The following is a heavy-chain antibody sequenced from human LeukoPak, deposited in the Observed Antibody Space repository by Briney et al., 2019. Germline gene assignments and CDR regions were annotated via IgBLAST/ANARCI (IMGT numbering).Heavy chain of an antibody. Sequence: PGGSLRLSCAASGFTFSSYAMHWVRQAPGKGLEYVSAISSNGGSTYYANSVKGRFTISRDNSKNTLYLQMGSLRAEDMAVYYCARRLYCSGGSCYSHYYYMDVWGKGTTVTVSS. V-gene: IGHV3-64*01. J-gene: IGHJ6*03. CDR1: GFTFSSYA. CDR2: ISSNGGST. D-gene: IGHD2-15*01. CDR3: ARRLYCSGGSCYSHYYYMDV.